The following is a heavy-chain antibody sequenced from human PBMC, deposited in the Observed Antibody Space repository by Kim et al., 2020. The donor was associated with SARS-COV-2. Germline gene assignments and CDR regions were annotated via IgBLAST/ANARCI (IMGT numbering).Heavy chain of an antibody. CDR1: GYTFTSYG. Sequence: ASVKVSCKASGYTFTSYGISWVRQAPGQGLEWMGWISAYNGNTNYAQKLQGRVTMTTDTSTSTAYMELRSLRSDDTAVYYCARDKTYYDYVWGSYRDAYFDYWGQGTLVTVSS. J-gene: IGHJ4*02. D-gene: IGHD3-16*02. CDR3: ARDKTYYDYVWGSYRDAYFDY. CDR2: ISAYNGNT. V-gene: IGHV1-18*01.